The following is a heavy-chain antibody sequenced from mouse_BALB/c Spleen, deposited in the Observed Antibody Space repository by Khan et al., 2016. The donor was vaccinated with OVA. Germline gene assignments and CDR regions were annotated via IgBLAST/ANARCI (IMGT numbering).Heavy chain of an antibody. CDR2: ITYSGST. Sequence: EVQLQESGPGLVKPSQSLSLTCTVTGYSITSDYAWNWIRQFPGNKLEWMAYITYSGSTGYNPSLKSRISITRDTSKNQFFLQLNSVTTEDTARYYCARDYGSSYLFFDHWGQGTTLTVSS. V-gene: IGHV3-2*02. CDR3: ARDYGSSYLFFDH. D-gene: IGHD1-1*01. CDR1: GYSITSDYA. J-gene: IGHJ2*01.